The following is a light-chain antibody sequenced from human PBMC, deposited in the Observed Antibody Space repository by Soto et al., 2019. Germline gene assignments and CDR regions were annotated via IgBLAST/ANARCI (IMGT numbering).Light chain of an antibody. CDR3: SSYTGGSTWV. CDR2: GVS. Sequence: QSALTQPASVSGSPGQSITISCTGTSSDVGAYNFVSWYQQHPGKAPKRLIYGVSDRPSGISNRFSGSKSGNTASLTISGLQAEDEADYYCSSYTGGSTWVFGGGTKVTVL. J-gene: IGLJ3*02. CDR1: SSDVGAYNF. V-gene: IGLV2-14*01.